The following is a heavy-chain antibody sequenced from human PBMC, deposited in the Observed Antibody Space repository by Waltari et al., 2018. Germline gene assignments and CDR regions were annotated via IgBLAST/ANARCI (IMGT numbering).Heavy chain of an antibody. D-gene: IGHD3-3*01. Sequence: QLQLPESGPGLVKPSETLSLICTVSGGSISSSSYYWGWIRQPPGKGLEWIGSIHYTDSTSYNPSLKSRVTISVDTSKNQFSLKLSSVTAADTAVYYCASERSGYYMTSFYYDMDVWGKGTTVTVSS. J-gene: IGHJ6*03. CDR2: IHYTDST. V-gene: IGHV4-39*01. CDR3: ASERSGYYMTSFYYDMDV. CDR1: GGSISSSSYY.